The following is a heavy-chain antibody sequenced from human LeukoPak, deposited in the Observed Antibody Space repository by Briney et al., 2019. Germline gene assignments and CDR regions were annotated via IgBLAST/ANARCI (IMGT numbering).Heavy chain of an antibody. CDR1: GFTFSTFE. J-gene: IGHJ4*02. Sequence: GGSVRLSCAASGFTFSTFEMNWVRQAPGKGLEWVSYISSSGSTIYYADSVGGRFTISRDNAQNSLFLQMNSLRAEDTAVYYCARVGPTYSSSEFDFWGQGTLVTVSS. V-gene: IGHV3-48*03. D-gene: IGHD6-13*01. CDR2: ISSSGSTI. CDR3: ARVGPTYSSSEFDF.